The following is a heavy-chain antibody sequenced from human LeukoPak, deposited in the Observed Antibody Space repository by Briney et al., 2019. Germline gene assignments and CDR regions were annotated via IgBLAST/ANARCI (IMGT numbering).Heavy chain of an antibody. J-gene: IGHJ3*02. CDR2: IYYNGST. V-gene: IGHV4-39*01. D-gene: IGHD3-22*01. CDR3: ARSELYYDSSGYRFDGAFDI. CDR1: GSSISSSSYY. Sequence: TSETLSLTCTVSGSSISSSSYYWGWIRQPPGKGLEWIGSIYYNGSTYYNPSLKSRVTISVDTSKNQFSLKLSSVTAADTAVYYCARSELYYDSSGYRFDGAFDIWGQGTMVTVSS.